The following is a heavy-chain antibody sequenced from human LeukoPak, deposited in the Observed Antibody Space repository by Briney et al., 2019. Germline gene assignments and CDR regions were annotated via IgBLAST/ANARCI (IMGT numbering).Heavy chain of an antibody. J-gene: IGHJ6*03. V-gene: IGHV3-30*04. CDR2: ILEDGSIQ. CDR1: GFTFRNYM. D-gene: IGHD6-13*01. Sequence: GRSLRLSCAASGFTFRNYMMHWVRQAPGKGLDWVAVILEDGSIQHYADSVKGRFTISRDNSRNTVFLQMNSLRGEDTAIYYCARDPSSWYYYYMDVWGKGTTVTVSS. CDR3: ARDPSSWYYYYMDV.